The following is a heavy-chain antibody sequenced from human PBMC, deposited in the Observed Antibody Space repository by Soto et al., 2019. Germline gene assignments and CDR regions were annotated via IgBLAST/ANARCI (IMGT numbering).Heavy chain of an antibody. CDR3: ARDPWGNDVAFDF. Sequence: KASETLSLTYTVSDGSISSYYWSWIRQPPGKGLEWIGYIYHSGSTKYNPSLKSRVTISVDTSKNQFSLRLNSVTAADTAVYYCARDPWGNDVAFDFWGQGALVTVSS. CDR2: IYHSGST. D-gene: IGHD1-1*01. V-gene: IGHV4-59*01. CDR1: DGSISSYY. J-gene: IGHJ3*01.